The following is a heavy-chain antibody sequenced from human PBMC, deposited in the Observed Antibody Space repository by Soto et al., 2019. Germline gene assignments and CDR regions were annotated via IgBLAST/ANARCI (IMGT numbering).Heavy chain of an antibody. CDR2: IYWDDDK. V-gene: IGHV2-5*02. J-gene: IGHJ5*02. Sequence: QITLKESGPTLVKPTQTLTLSCTFYGFSLSTSGVGVGWIRQPPGKALEWLALIYWDDDKRYSPSLKSRLTITKDTSKNQVVLTMTNMDPVDTASYYCAHLQPGYSSSWFPNWFDPWGQGTLVTVSS. D-gene: IGHD6-13*01. CDR1: GFSLSTSGVG. CDR3: AHLQPGYSSSWFPNWFDP.